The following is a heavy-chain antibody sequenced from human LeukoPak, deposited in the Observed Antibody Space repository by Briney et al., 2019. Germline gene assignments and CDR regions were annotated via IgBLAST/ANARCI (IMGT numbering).Heavy chain of an antibody. CDR1: GFSFTKAW. CDR3: TTDEGSLFDNKVHWYFDL. Sequence: KPGGSLRLSCAGSGFSFTKAWMSWVRQAPGKGLEWVGRIKNKIDGETTDYAAPVKGRFTMSRDDSKNTLYLQMTSLKTENTAVYYCTTDEGSLFDNKVHWYFDLWGRGTLVTVSS. CDR2: IKNKIDGETT. D-gene: IGHD2/OR15-2a*01. J-gene: IGHJ2*01. V-gene: IGHV3-15*01.